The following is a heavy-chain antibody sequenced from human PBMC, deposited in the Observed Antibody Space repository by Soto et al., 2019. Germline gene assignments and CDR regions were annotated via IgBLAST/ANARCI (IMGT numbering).Heavy chain of an antibody. J-gene: IGHJ6*02. CDR3: ARGGIVVVPAATKARYYYGMDV. CDR1: GYTFTSYD. D-gene: IGHD2-2*01. CDR2: MNPNSGKT. V-gene: IGHV1-8*01. Sequence: QVQLVQSGAEVKKPGASVKVSCKASGYTFTSYDINWVRQATGQGLEWMGWMNPNSGKTGNAQKFQGRVTMTRNTSISTAYMELSSLRSEDTAVYYCARGGIVVVPAATKARYYYGMDVWGQGTTVTVSS.